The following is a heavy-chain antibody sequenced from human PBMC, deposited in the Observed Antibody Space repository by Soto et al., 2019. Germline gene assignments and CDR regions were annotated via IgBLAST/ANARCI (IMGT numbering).Heavy chain of an antibody. V-gene: IGHV4-59*01. Sequence: QVQLQESGPGLVKPSETLSLTCAVSGDSISSYYCMWLRQPPGKGLESIGYLYYGRSANYNPSLKSRVTLSVDTSTNQCSLTLSSMTDADTAVYYCALRSMAVVPEYWGQGTLVTVSS. D-gene: IGHD3-22*01. CDR2: LYYGRSA. J-gene: IGHJ4*02. CDR3: ALRSMAVVPEY. CDR1: GDSISSYY.